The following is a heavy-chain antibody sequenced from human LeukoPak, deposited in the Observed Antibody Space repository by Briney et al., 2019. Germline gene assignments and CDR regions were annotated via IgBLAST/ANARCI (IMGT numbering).Heavy chain of an antibody. Sequence: GASVKVSFKASGYTFIIYDISWVRQAPGQGLEWMGWISTYNGNTNYAQKLQGRVTITTDTSTSTAYMELRSLRSDDTAVYYCARGRKSVDAFDIWGQGTMVTVSS. CDR3: ARGRKSVDAFDI. CDR1: GYTFIIYD. CDR2: ISTYNGNT. D-gene: IGHD1-14*01. V-gene: IGHV1-18*01. J-gene: IGHJ3*02.